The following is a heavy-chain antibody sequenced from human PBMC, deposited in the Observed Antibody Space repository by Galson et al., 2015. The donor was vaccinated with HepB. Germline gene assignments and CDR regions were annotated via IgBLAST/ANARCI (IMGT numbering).Heavy chain of an antibody. CDR2: IKQDGSEK. CDR3: ARDLADPFPYFYYDFWSGYPRGIDY. Sequence: SLRLSCAASGFTFSSYWMSWVRQAPGKGLEWVANIKQDGSEKYYVDSVKGRFTISRDNAKNSLYLQMNSLRAEDTAVYYCARDLADPFPYFYYDFWSGYPRGIDYWGQGTLVTVSS. V-gene: IGHV3-7*01. CDR1: GFTFSSYW. D-gene: IGHD3-3*01. J-gene: IGHJ4*02.